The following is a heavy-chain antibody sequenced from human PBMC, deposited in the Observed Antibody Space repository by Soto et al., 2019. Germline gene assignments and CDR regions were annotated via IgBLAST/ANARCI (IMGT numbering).Heavy chain of an antibody. CDR3: ARGRSTVTTFFYYFDY. CDR1: GGTFSSYA. J-gene: IGHJ4*02. D-gene: IGHD4-17*01. Sequence: SVKVSCKASGGTFSSYAISWVRQAPGQGLEWMGGIIPIFGTANYAQKFQGRVTITADESTSTAYMELSSLRSEDTAVYYCARGRSTVTTFFYYFDYWGQGTLVTVSS. V-gene: IGHV1-69*13. CDR2: IIPIFGTA.